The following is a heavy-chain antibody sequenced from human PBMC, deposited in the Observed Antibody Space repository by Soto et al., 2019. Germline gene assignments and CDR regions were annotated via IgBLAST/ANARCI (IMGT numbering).Heavy chain of an antibody. J-gene: IGHJ5*02. D-gene: IGHD3-22*01. Sequence: ASETLSLTCTVSGGSISSGGYYWSWIRQHPGKGLEWIGYIYYSGSTYYNPSLKSRVTISVDTSKNQFSPKLSSVTAADTAVYYCARDNSNYYDSSGYPFDPWGQGTLVTVSS. CDR1: GGSISSGGYY. CDR2: IYYSGST. CDR3: ARDNSNYYDSSGYPFDP. V-gene: IGHV4-31*03.